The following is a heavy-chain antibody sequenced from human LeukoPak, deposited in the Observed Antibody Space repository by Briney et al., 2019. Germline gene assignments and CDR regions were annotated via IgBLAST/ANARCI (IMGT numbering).Heavy chain of an antibody. D-gene: IGHD2-15*01. CDR3: AKGRGGSCYSQVYS. CDR1: GLTFSSFA. Sequence: HPGGSLRLSCAASGLTFSSFAMSWVRQAPGKGLEWVSVICGSGDTTYYADSVKGRFTISRDNSKNTLYLQMNSLRGEDTAVYYCAKGRGGSCYSQVYSWGQGTLVTVSS. J-gene: IGHJ4*02. CDR2: ICGSGDTT. V-gene: IGHV3-23*01.